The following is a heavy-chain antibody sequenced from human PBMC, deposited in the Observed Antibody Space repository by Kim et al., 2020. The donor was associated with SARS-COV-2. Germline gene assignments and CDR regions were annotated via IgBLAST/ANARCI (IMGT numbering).Heavy chain of an antibody. D-gene: IGHD3-10*01. J-gene: IGHJ4*02. CDR1: GYTFTSYG. V-gene: IGHV1-18*01. CDR2: ISAYNGNT. Sequence: ASVKVSCKASGYTFTSYGISWVRQAPGQGLEWMGWISAYNGNTNYAQKLQGRVTMTTDTSTSTAYMELRSLRSDDTAVYYCARDLGDYYGSGSYYNGRFPGFDYWGQGTLVTVSS. CDR3: ARDLGDYYGSGSYYNGRFPGFDY.